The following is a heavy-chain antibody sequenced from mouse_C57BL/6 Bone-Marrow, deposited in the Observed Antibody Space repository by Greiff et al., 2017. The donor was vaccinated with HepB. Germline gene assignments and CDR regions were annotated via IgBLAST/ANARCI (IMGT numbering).Heavy chain of an antibody. CDR3: ARGLYGYWYVDV. CDR2: INYDGSST. V-gene: IGHV5-16*01. D-gene: IGHD2-10*02. CDR1: GFTFSDYY. J-gene: IGHJ1*03. Sequence: EVKLVESEGGLVQPGSSMKLSCTASGFTFSDYYMAWVRQVPEKGLEWVANINYDGSSTYYLDSLKSRFIISRDNAKNILYLQMSSLKSEDTATYYGARGLYGYWYVDVGGTGTTVTVSS.